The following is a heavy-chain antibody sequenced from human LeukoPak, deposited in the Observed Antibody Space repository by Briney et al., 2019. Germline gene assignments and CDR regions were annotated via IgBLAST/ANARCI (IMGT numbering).Heavy chain of an antibody. V-gene: IGHV3-23*01. CDR2: IGTGAGAVT. CDR1: GFTFSNFA. CDR3: AILAGNPY. Sequence: GGSLRLSCAASGFTFSNFAMRWVRQAPGKGLEWVSAIGTGAGAVTLYTDSVKGRFTISRDNSMNTLYLQMNSLRGEDTAVYYCAILAGNPYWGPGTLVTVSS. J-gene: IGHJ4*02. D-gene: IGHD2-21*01.